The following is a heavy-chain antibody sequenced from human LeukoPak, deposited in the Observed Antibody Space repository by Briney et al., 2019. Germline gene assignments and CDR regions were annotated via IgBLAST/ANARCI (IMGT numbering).Heavy chain of an antibody. CDR2: ISSSSSTI. V-gene: IGHV3-48*01. Sequence: GGSLRLSCAASGFTFSSYSMNWVRQAPGKGLEWVSYISSSSSTIYYADSVKGRFTITRDNSKNTLYLQMNSLRAEDTAVYYCAREQPPGVFFDYWGRGTLDTVSS. CDR1: GFTFSSYS. CDR3: AREQPPGVFFDY. D-gene: IGHD3-10*01. J-gene: IGHJ4*02.